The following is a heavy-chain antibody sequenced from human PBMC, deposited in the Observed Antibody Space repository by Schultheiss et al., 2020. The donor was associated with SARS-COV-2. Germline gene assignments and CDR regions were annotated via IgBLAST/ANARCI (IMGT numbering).Heavy chain of an antibody. D-gene: IGHD2/OR15-2a*01. CDR3: ARLGISSDSDY. V-gene: IGHV4-30-2*01. CDR1: GGSISSGGYS. J-gene: IGHJ4*02. CDR2: INHSGST. Sequence: SETLSLTCAVSGGSISSGGYSWSWIRQPPGKGLEWIGEINHSGSTNYNPSLKSRVTISVDTSKNQFSLKLSSVTAADTAVYYCARLGISSDSDYWGQGTLVTVSS.